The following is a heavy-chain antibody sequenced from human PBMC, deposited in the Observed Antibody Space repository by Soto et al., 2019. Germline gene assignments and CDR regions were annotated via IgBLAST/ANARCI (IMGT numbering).Heavy chain of an antibody. D-gene: IGHD4-4*01. CDR1: GFTFSSFG. CDR3: AKDLREMATVRPDY. V-gene: IGHV3-30*18. CDR2: ISYDGIDK. J-gene: IGHJ4*02. Sequence: QVQLVESGGGVVQPGGSLRLSCAASGFTFSSFGIHWVRQAPGKGLECVAVISYDGIDKNYGDSVKGRFTISRENSKNMVYLQMNSLRAEDTAVYYCAKDLREMATVRPDYWGQGILVTVSS.